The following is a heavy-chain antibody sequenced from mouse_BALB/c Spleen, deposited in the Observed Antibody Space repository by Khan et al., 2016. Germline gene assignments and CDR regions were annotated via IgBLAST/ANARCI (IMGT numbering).Heavy chain of an antibody. Sequence: VQLQQSGAELVRSGASVKLSCTASVFNIKDYYMHWVKQRPEQGLEWIGWIDPENGDTEYAPKFQGKVTMTADTSSNEAYLQLSSLTSAYSAVYYCNAIYYGSDVYFDYWGQGTTLTVSS. CDR2: IDPENGDT. V-gene: IGHV14-4*02. J-gene: IGHJ2*01. CDR1: VFNIKDYY. CDR3: NAIYYGSDVYFDY. D-gene: IGHD1-1*01.